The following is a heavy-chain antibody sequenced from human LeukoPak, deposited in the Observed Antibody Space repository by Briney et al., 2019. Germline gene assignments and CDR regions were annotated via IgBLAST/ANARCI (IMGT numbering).Heavy chain of an antibody. V-gene: IGHV3-53*01. J-gene: IGHJ6*02. Sequence: GRSLRLSCAASGFTVSSNYMSWVRQAPGKGLEWVSVIYSGGSTYYADSVKGRFTISRDNSKNTLYLQMNSLRAEDTAVYYCASGHLSNYYYYGMDVWGQGTTVTVSS. CDR1: GFTVSSNY. CDR3: ASGHLSNYYYYGMDV. D-gene: IGHD2/OR15-2a*01. CDR2: IYSGGST.